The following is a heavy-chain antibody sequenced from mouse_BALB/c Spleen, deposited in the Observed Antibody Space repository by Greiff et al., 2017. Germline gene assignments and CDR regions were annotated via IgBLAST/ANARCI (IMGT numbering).Heavy chain of an antibody. Sequence: QVQLQQSGAELVKPGASVKLSCKASGYTFTSYYLYWVKQRPGQGLEWIGEINPSNGGTNFNEKFKSKATLTVDKSSSTAYMQLSSLTSEDSAVYYGTRDLYYWYFDVWGAGTTVTVSS. V-gene: IGHV1S81*02. J-gene: IGHJ1*01. CDR1: GYTFTSYY. CDR3: TRDLYYWYFDV. CDR2: INPSNGGT.